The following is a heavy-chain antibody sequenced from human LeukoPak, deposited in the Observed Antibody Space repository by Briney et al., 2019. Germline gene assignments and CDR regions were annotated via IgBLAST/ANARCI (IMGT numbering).Heavy chain of an antibody. V-gene: IGHV4-61*01. CDR2: IYYSGST. D-gene: IGHD6-19*01. CDR3: AREILSSSAWFDS. Sequence: SETLSLTCTVSGGSVSRDSYYWRWIRQPPGKGLEWIGYIYYSGSTSYNPSLKSRVTILVDTSKNQFSLKLTSVTAADTAVYYCAREILSSSAWFDSWGQGIRVTVSS. J-gene: IGHJ5*01. CDR1: GGSVSRDSYY.